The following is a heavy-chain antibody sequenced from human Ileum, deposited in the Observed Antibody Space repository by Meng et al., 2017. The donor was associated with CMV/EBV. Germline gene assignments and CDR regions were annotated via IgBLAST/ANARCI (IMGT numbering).Heavy chain of an antibody. V-gene: IGHV3-73*01. CDR3: STWEASEGSLY. CDR2: IRSKSNNYAT. D-gene: IGHD1-26*01. Sequence: AASGSTFSGSALHWVRQASGKGLEWVGRIRSKSNNYATAYAVSVRGRFTISRDDSKNMAYLEMNNLKIEDTAVYYCSTWEASEGSLYWGQGTLVTVSS. J-gene: IGHJ4*02. CDR1: GSTFSGSA.